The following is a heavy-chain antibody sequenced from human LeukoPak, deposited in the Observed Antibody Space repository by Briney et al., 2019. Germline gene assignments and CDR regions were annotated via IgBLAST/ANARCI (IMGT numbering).Heavy chain of an antibody. J-gene: IGHJ4*02. CDR1: GFTFSSYA. V-gene: IGHV3-23*01. Sequence: GGSLRLSCAASGFTFSSYAMSWVRQAPGKGLEWVSAISGSGGSTYYAGSVKGRFTISRDNSKNTLYLQMNSLRAEDTAVYYCARSGYTSGTGKFDNWGQGTLVTVSS. CDR3: ARSGYTSGTGKFDN. D-gene: IGHD6-19*01. CDR2: ISGSGGST.